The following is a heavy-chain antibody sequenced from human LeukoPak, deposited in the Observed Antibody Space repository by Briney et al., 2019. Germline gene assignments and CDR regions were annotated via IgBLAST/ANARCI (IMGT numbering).Heavy chain of an antibody. J-gene: IGHJ4*02. D-gene: IGHD6-19*01. CDR3: ARSLIAVAIDY. Sequence: PSETLSPTCTVSGDSISTDSYFWGWIRQPPGRGLEWIGIISFSGTTYYNPSLKSRVTISVDTSKNQFSLKLSSVTAADTAVYYCARSLIAVAIDYWGQGTLVTVSS. CDR1: GDSISTDSYF. CDR2: ISFSGTT. V-gene: IGHV4-39*07.